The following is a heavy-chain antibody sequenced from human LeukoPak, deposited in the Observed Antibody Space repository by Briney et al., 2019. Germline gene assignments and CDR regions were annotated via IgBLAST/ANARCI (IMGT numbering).Heavy chain of an antibody. CDR3: ARDGGSWYGDYFDY. D-gene: IGHD6-13*01. Sequence: PSETLSLTCTVSGGSISSYYWSWIRQPPGKGLEWIGYIYYSGSTNYNPSLKSRVTISVDTSKNQFSLKLSSATAADTAVYYCARDGGSWYGDYFDYWGQGTLVTVSS. V-gene: IGHV4-59*01. J-gene: IGHJ4*02. CDR1: GGSISSYY. CDR2: IYYSGST.